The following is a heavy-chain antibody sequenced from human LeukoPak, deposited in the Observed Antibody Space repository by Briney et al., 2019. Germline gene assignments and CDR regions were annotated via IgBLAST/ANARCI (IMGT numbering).Heavy chain of an antibody. J-gene: IGHJ3*02. Sequence: GGSLRLSCAASGFTFSSCAMHWVRQAPGKGLEWVAVISYDGSNKYYADSVKGRFTISRDNSKNTLYLQMNSLGAEDTAVYYCAREKGYSSGWADHDAFDIWGQGTMVTVSS. V-gene: IGHV3-30-3*01. CDR3: AREKGYSSGWADHDAFDI. CDR2: ISYDGSNK. D-gene: IGHD6-19*01. CDR1: GFTFSSCA.